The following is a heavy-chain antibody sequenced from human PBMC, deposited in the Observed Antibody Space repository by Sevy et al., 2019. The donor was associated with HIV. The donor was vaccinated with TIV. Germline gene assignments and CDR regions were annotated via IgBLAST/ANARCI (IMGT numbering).Heavy chain of an antibody. CDR2: INHSGST. CDR1: GGSFSGYY. D-gene: IGHD2-2*01. J-gene: IGHJ3*02. Sequence: SETLSLSCAVYGGSFSGYYWSWIRQPPGKGLEWVREINHSGSTNYNPSLKSRVTISVDTSNNQFSLMLRPVTAAEKARYNCARRCSSASCSHAFDTWGQGTMVTVSS. V-gene: IGHV4-34*01. CDR3: ARRCSSASCSHAFDT.